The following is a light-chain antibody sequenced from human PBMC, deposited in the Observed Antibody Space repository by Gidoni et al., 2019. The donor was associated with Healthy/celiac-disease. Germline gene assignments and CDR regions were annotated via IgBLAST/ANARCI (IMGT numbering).Light chain of an antibody. Sequence: DLQMTQSPSSLSASVGDRVTITCRASQSISSYLNWYQQKPGKAPKLLIDAASSLQSGVPSRFSGSGSGTDFTLTISRLQPEDFATYYCQQSYSTPCSFGQGTKLEIK. CDR2: AAS. J-gene: IGKJ2*04. CDR1: QSISSY. CDR3: QQSYSTPCS. V-gene: IGKV1-39*01.